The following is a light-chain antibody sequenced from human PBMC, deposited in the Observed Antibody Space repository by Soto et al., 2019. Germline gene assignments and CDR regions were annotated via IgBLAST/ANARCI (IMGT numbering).Light chain of an antibody. V-gene: IGKV3-20*01. Sequence: EIVLTQSPGTLSLSPGERATLSCRASQSISSSYLAWYQLKPGQAPRLLIYGAFSRATGIPDRFSGSGSGTDFALTIGRLEPEDFAVYYCQQYGSSPPITFGQGTRLEIK. J-gene: IGKJ5*01. CDR1: QSISSSY. CDR2: GAF. CDR3: QQYGSSPPIT.